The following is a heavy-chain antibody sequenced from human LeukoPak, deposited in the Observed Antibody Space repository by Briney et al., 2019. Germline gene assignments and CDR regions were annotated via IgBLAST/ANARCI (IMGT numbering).Heavy chain of an antibody. CDR2: IYYDGST. CDR1: GGSISTYY. D-gene: IGHD3-22*01. CDR3: VRGAFYYDSSAFAVSDQ. J-gene: IGHJ4*02. Sequence: SETLSLTCTVSGGSISTYYWSWIRQSPGKGLEWIGYIYYDGSTNYNPSLKSRVTISLDMSKNQFSLKLTSVTAADTAVYYCVRGAFYYDSSAFAVSDQWGQGTLVIVSS. V-gene: IGHV4-59*12.